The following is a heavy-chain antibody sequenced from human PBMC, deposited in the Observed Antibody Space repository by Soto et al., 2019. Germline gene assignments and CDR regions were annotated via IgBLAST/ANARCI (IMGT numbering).Heavy chain of an antibody. CDR2: TYYRSRWYN. J-gene: IGHJ6*02. CDR1: GDTVSSNGWA. CDR3: ARDRGYCSGGSCYGDGMDV. Sequence: QTLSLPHTGSGDTVSSNGWACNLVRQSPSRGLEGLGRTYYRSRWYNDYAVSVKSRITINPDTSKNQFSLQLNSVTPEDTAVYYCARDRGYCSGGSCYGDGMDVWGQGTTVTVSS. V-gene: IGHV6-1*01. D-gene: IGHD2-15*01.